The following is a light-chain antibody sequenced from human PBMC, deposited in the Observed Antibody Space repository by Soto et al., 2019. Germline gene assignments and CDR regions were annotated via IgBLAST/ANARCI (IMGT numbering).Light chain of an antibody. J-gene: IGKJ1*01. CDR3: QQYGSSPRT. V-gene: IGKV3-20*01. Sequence: EIVLTQSPGTLSLSPGERATLSCRASQSVSSSYLGWYQQKPGQAPRLLMYGASSRATGIPERFSGSGSGTDFTLTISILEPEDFAVYYCQQYGSSPRTFGQGTKVDIK. CDR1: QSVSSSY. CDR2: GAS.